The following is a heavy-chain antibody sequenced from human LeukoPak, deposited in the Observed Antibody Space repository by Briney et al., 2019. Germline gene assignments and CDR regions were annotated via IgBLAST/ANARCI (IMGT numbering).Heavy chain of an antibody. D-gene: IGHD4-23*01. J-gene: IGHJ2*01. CDR3: ARGLDGNSIWYFDL. CDR1: DFSFITYA. V-gene: IGHV3-48*01. Sequence: GGSLRLSCAASDFSFITYAMSWVRQAPGKGLEWVSYISSTSDTIYYGDSVRGRFAISRDNAKNSLYLQMNSLRVEDTAVYYCARGLDGNSIWYFDLWGRGTLVTVSS. CDR2: ISSTSDTI.